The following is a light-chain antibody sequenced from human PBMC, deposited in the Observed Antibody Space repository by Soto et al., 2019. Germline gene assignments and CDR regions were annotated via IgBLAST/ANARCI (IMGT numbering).Light chain of an antibody. CDR2: GAS. Sequence: EIVLTQSPGTLSLSPGERATLSCRASQSVSSSYLAGYQQKPGQAPRLLIYGASSRATGIPDRFSGGGSGTSVTLTINRLEPEDFAVYDWQQCDCSSRLTCGGGTKLESK. V-gene: IGKV3-20*01. CDR3: QQCDCSSRLT. J-gene: IGKJ4*01. CDR1: QSVSSSY.